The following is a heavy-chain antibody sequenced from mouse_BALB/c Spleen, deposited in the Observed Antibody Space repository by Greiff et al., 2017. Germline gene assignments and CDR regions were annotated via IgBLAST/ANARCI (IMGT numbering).Heavy chain of an antibody. D-gene: IGHD2-10*02. J-gene: IGHJ2*01. Sequence: VQLQQSGAELVRPGASVKLSCKASGFNFKDYYMHWVKQRPEQGLEWIGWIDPENGNTIYDPKFQGKASITADTSSNTAYLQLSSLTSEDTAVYYCASPSKYGNYSDYWGQGTTLTVSS. CDR1: GFNFKDYY. V-gene: IGHV14-1*02. CDR2: IDPENGNT. CDR3: ASPSKYGNYSDY.